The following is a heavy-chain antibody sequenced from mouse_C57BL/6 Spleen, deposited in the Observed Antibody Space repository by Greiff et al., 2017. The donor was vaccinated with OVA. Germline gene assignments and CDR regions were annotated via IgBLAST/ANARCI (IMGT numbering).Heavy chain of an antibody. V-gene: IGHV5-9*01. CDR3: ARQNWDRNFDY. D-gene: IGHD4-1*01. CDR2: ISGGGGNT. Sequence: EVMLVESGGGLVKPGGSLKLSCAASGFTFSSYTMSWVRQTPEKRLEWVATISGGGGNTYYPDSVKGRFTISRDNAKNTLYLQMSSLRSEDTALYYCARQNWDRNFDYWGQGTTLTVSS. J-gene: IGHJ2*01. CDR1: GFTFSSYT.